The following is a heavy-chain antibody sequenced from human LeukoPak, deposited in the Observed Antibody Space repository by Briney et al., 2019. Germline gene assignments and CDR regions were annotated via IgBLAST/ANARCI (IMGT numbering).Heavy chain of an antibody. CDR3: AKGGPFLYFDY. CDR2: ISYDGSNK. CDR1: GFTFSSYA. V-gene: IGHV3-30-3*01. D-gene: IGHD1-26*01. Sequence: PGGSLRLSCAASGFTFSSYAMHWVRQAPGKGLEWVAVISYDGSNKYYADSVKGRFTISRDNSKNTLYLQMNSLRAEDTAVYYCAKGGPFLYFDYWGQGTLVTVSS. J-gene: IGHJ4*02.